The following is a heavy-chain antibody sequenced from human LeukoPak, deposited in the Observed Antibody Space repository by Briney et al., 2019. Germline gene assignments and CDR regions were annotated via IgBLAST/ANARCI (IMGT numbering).Heavy chain of an antibody. CDR3: AGYGGYSS. J-gene: IGHJ5*02. CDR2: ISGSGST. Sequence: GGSLRLSCAASGFTFSNYNMNWVRQAPGKGLEWVSVISGSGSTFYADSVKGRLTISRDISKNTVYLQMNSLRAEDTAVYYCAGYGGYSSWGQGTLVTVSS. D-gene: IGHD4-23*01. V-gene: IGHV3-66*01. CDR1: GFTFSNYN.